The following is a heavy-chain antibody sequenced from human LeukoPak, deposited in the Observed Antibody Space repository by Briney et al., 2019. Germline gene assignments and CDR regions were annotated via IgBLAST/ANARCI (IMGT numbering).Heavy chain of an antibody. CDR2: ISAYNGNT. CDR3: ARLDGSGSYYNIYYYYYMDV. J-gene: IGHJ6*03. V-gene: IGHV1-18*01. Sequence: ASVKVSCKASGYTFTSYGISWVRQAPGQGLEWMGWISAYNGNTNYAQKLQGRVTMTTDTSTSTAYMELRSLRSDDTAVYYCARLDGSGSYYNIYYYYYMDVWGKGTTVTVS. D-gene: IGHD3-10*01. CDR1: GYTFTSYG.